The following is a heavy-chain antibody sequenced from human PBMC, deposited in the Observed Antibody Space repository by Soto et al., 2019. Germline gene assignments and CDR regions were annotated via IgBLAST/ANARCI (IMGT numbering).Heavy chain of an antibody. CDR2: ISGGGGDT. V-gene: IGHV3-23*01. CDR1: GFTFNNYA. D-gene: IGHD1-26*01. J-gene: IGHJ4*02. Sequence: EVQLLESGGGLVQPGGSVRLSCAASGFTFNNYAMNGVRQAPGKGLERVSAISGGGGDTHYADSVKGRFTISRDNSRNTLYLQMNSLRDEDTAVYYCGQGGGTVDDWGQGTLVTVSS. CDR3: GQGGGTVDD.